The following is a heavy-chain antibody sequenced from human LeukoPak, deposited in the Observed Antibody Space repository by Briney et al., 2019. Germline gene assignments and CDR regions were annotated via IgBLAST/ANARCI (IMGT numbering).Heavy chain of an antibody. CDR2: IYYSGST. J-gene: IGHJ4*02. D-gene: IGHD3-9*01. Sequence: SETLSLTCTVSGGSISSYYWSWIRQPPGKGLEWIGYIYYSGSTNYNPSLNSRVTISVDTSKNQFSLKLSSVTAADTAVYYCARDSLRYFDCWGQGTLVTVSS. V-gene: IGHV4-59*01. CDR3: ARDSLRYFDC. CDR1: GGSISSYY.